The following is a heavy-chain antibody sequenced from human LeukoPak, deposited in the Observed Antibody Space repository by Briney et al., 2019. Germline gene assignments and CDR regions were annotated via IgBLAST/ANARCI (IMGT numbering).Heavy chain of an antibody. CDR3: AREGVAATGLDY. D-gene: IGHD6-13*01. CDR2: INPSGGT. Sequence: ASVTVSFKASGHTFSIYNMHWVRQAPGQGLEWMGIINPSGGTSYAQKIQGRVTMTRDTSTTTVYMELSSLRSEDTAVYYCAREGVAATGLDYWGQGTLVTVSS. V-gene: IGHV1-46*01. CDR1: GHTFSIYN. J-gene: IGHJ4*02.